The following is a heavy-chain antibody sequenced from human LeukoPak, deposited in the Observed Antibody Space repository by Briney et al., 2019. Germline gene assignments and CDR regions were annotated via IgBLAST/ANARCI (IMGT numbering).Heavy chain of an antibody. CDR1: GFTFSSYS. V-gene: IGHV3-21*01. D-gene: IGHD3-22*01. CDR2: ISSSSSYI. Sequence: AGGSLRLSCAASGFTFSSYSMNWVRQAPGKGLEWVSSISSSSSYIYYADSVKGRFTISRDNAKNSLYLQMNSLRAEDTAVYYCARDLRYYDSSGHDYWGQGTLVTVSS. CDR3: ARDLRYYDSSGHDY. J-gene: IGHJ4*02.